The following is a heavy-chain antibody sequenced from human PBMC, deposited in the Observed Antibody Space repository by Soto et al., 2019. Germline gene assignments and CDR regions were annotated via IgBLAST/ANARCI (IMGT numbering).Heavy chain of an antibody. V-gene: IGHV3-23*01. D-gene: IGHD2-2*01. Sequence: PGGSLRLSCAASGFTFSTYAMSWVRQAPGKGLEWVSAISGSGGSTYYADSVKGRFTISRDNSKNTLYLQMNSLRAEDTAVYYCAKGHKLSTSCYGLCYYYYYDMDVWGQGTTVTVSS. CDR3: AKGHKLSTSCYGLCYYYYYDMDV. J-gene: IGHJ6*02. CDR1: GFTFSTYA. CDR2: ISGSGGST.